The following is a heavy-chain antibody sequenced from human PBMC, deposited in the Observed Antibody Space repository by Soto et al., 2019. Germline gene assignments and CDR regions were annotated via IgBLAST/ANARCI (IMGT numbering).Heavy chain of an antibody. J-gene: IGHJ6*03. CDR3: ARHAGPPHMDV. V-gene: IGHV4-59*08. CDR2: IYYSGST. CDR1: GGYISSYY. Sequence: SETLSLTSTVSGGYISSYYWSWIRQPPGKGLEWIGYIYYSGSTNYNPSLKSRVTISVDTSKNQFSLKLSSVTAADTAVYYCARHAGPPHMDVRGKGTTVTVSS.